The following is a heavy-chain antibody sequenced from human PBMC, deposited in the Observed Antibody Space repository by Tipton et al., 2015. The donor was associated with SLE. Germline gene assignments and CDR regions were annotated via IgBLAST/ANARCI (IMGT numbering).Heavy chain of an antibody. CDR2: ISYSGST. V-gene: IGHV4-59*02. Sequence: TLSLTCTVSGGSVSSYFWSWIRQPPGLGLEWIGHISYSGSTNYNPSLKSRVTISVDTSTNQFSLRLSSVTAADTAVYFCAKEQRLEYTFDAFTIWGQGTMVTVSA. D-gene: IGHD2/OR15-2a*01. J-gene: IGHJ3*02. CDR1: GGSVSSYF. CDR3: AKEQRLEYTFDAFTI.